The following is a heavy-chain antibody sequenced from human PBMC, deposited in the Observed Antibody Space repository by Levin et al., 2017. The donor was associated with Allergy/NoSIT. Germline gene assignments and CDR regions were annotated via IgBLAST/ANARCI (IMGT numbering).Heavy chain of an antibody. CDR3: ARRRGDYGEGELDY. CDR2: THYSGTT. J-gene: IGHJ4*02. V-gene: IGHV4-59*01. Sequence: ESLKISCTVSGGSISTYYWNWIRQSPGKGLEWIGNTHYSGTTKYSPSLNSRLTISLDTSKNQLSLRLSSVTAADTAVYYCARRRGDYGEGELDYWGQGTLVIVSS. D-gene: IGHD4-17*01. CDR1: GGSISTYY.